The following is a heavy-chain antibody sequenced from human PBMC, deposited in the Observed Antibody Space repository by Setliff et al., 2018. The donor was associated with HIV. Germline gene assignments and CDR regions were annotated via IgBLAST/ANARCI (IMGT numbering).Heavy chain of an antibody. CDR3: ARGGGTHSLPYFFDF. CDR2: IIPIFGTA. J-gene: IGHJ4*02. V-gene: IGHV1-18*01. CDR1: GYTFTTYG. Sequence: GASVKVSCKASGYTFTTYGISWVRQAPGQGLEWMGGIIPIFGTANYAQKFQGRVTLTTDTSTSTVFLELRSLRSDDTAMYYCARGGGTHSLPYFFDFWGQGTLVTVSS.